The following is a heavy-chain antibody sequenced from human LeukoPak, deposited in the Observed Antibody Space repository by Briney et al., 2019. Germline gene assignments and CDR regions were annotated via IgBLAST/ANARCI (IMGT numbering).Heavy chain of an antibody. CDR3: AKGPHDFRY. CDR1: GFTFSSYG. Sequence: GGSLRLSCAASGFTFSSYGLHWVRQAPGKGLEWVAFTQYDGRNKYYADSVKGRFTISRDNSKNTLHLQINSLRGEDTAVYYCAKGPHDFRYWGQGTLVTVSS. V-gene: IGHV3-30*02. CDR2: TQYDGRNK. J-gene: IGHJ4*02.